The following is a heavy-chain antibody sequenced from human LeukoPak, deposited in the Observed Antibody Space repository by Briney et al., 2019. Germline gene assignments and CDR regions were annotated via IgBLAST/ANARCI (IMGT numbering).Heavy chain of an antibody. V-gene: IGHV1-8*01. CDR1: GYTFTSYD. CDR3: ARDVYGDYVFDY. Sequence: ASVKVSCKASGYTFTSYDINWVRQATGQGLEWMGWMNPNSGNTGYAQKFQGRVTMTRNTSISTAYMELSSLRFEDTAVYYCARDVYGDYVFDYWGQGTLVTVSS. CDR2: MNPNSGNT. D-gene: IGHD4-17*01. J-gene: IGHJ4*02.